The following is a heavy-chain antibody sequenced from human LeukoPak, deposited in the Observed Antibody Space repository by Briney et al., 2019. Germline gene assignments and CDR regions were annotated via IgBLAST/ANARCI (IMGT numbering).Heavy chain of an antibody. D-gene: IGHD6-13*01. V-gene: IGHV1-2*02. J-gene: IGHJ4*02. CDR1: GYIFTAYY. Sequence: ASVKVSCKASGYIFTAYYIHWVRQAPGQGLEWMGWINPNSGGTNYAQKFQGRVTMTRDTSISTAYMELSRLRSDDTAVYYCAREELGAAAGRTFDYWGQGIVVIVSS. CDR3: AREELGAAAGRTFDY. CDR2: INPNSGGT.